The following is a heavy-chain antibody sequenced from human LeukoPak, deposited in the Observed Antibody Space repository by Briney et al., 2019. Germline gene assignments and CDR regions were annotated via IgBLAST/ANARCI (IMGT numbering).Heavy chain of an antibody. CDR3: ARLDDSNSRRPENDASDV. V-gene: IGHV3-66*02. CDR1: GSTVKRNY. CDR2: IYSGGDT. Sequence: GSLRLSCAVSGSTVKRNYMSWARQAPGKGLEWVSVIYSGGDTYYSDSVTGRFTISRDNSKNTVYLQMNNLRPEDTAAYYCARLDDSNSRRPENDASDVWGQGTTVIVSS. D-gene: IGHD3-22*01. J-gene: IGHJ3*01.